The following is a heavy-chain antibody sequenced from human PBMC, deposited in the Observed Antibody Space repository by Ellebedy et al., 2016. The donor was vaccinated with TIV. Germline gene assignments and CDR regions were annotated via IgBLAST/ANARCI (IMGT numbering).Heavy chain of an antibody. CDR2: IHYSGSS. J-gene: IGHJ4*02. V-gene: IGHV4-39*07. CDR1: GGSISSSNDY. D-gene: IGHD5-18*01. Sequence: MPSETLSLTCTVSGGSISSSNDYWGWIRQPPGKGLEWIGSIHYSGSSYYNPSLQSRVTISIDRSKNQFSLKMRSVTAADAAVYYCARDIRFTAGSNAAFDSWGQGTLVTVSS. CDR3: ARDIRFTAGSNAAFDS.